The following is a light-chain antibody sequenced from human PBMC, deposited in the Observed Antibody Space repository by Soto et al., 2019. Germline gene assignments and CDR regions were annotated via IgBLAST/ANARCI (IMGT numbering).Light chain of an antibody. V-gene: IGLV2-14*01. Sequence: QSALTQPASVSGSPGQSITISCTGTGNDVGGYNYVSWYQQHPGKVPKLIIFEVSNRPSGVSTRFSGSKSANTASLNISGLQAEDEADYYCSSYTSTMSAVFGGGTKLTVL. CDR3: SSYTSTMSAV. J-gene: IGLJ2*01. CDR1: GNDVGGYNY. CDR2: EVS.